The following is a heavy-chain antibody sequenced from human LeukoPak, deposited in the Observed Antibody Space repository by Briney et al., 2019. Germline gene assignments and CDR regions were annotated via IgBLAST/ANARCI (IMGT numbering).Heavy chain of an antibody. V-gene: IGHV3-7*01. CDR2: IKQDGSEK. CDR3: GRKDRRDY. J-gene: IGHJ4*02. CDR1: GFTLSSYW. Sequence: GGSLRLSCAASGFTLSSYWMSWVRQAPGKGLEWVANIKQDGSEKYYVDSVKGRFTISRDNARNSLYLQMNSLRDEDTAVYYCGRKDRRDYWGQGTLLTVSS.